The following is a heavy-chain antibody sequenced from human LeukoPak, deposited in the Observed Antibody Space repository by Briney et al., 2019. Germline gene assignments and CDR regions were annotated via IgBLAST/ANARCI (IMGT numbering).Heavy chain of an antibody. J-gene: IGHJ3*02. D-gene: IGHD3-3*01. CDR1: GYSISSGYY. Sequence: SETLSLTCTVSGYSISSGYYWGWIRQPPGKGLEWIGSIYHSGRVYFNPSLKSRVTISVDTSNNQFSLKLSSVTAADTAVYYCARLPYYDFWSVAWAFDIWGQGTMVTVSS. V-gene: IGHV4-38-2*02. CDR2: IYHSGRV. CDR3: ARLPYYDFWSVAWAFDI.